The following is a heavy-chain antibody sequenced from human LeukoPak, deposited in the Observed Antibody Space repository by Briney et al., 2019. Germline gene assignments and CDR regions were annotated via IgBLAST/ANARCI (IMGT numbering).Heavy chain of an antibody. CDR2: IHYSGST. CDR1: GGSISSYY. D-gene: IGHD3-22*01. V-gene: IGHV4-59*01. J-gene: IGHJ6*03. Sequence: SETLSLTCTVSGGSISSYYWGWIRQPPGKGLEWIGYIHYSGSTNYNPSLKSRVTISVDTSKNQFSLKLSSVTAADTAVYYCARELLYYDSSGYSPGRPYYYYYYMDVWAKGPRSPSP. CDR3: ARELLYYDSSGYSPGRPYYYYYYMDV.